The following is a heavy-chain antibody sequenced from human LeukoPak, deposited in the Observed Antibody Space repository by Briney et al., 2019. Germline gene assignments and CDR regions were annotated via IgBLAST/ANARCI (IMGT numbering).Heavy chain of an antibody. CDR1: GGSISSYY. Sequence: PSETLSLTCTVSGGSISSYYWSWIRQPPGKGLEWIGYIYYSGSTNYNPSLKSRVTVSVDTSKNQFSLKLSSVTAADTAVYYCARDNTGGLWSGSYYPPSETLFDYWGQGTLVTVSS. CDR3: ARDNTGGLWSGSYYPPSETLFDY. V-gene: IGHV4-59*12. D-gene: IGHD3-10*02. CDR2: IYYSGST. J-gene: IGHJ4*02.